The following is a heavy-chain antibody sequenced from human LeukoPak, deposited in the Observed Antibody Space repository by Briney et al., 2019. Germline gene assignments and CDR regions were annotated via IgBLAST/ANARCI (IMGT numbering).Heavy chain of an antibody. Sequence: GGSLRLSCAASGFTFSSYWMHWVRQAPGKGLVWVSRINNDGSSTSYADSVKGRFTISRDNAKNTLYLQMNSLRVEDTAVYYCAGGYSYSLCFDYWGQGTLVTVSS. CDR1: GFTFSSYW. CDR3: AGGYSYSLCFDY. J-gene: IGHJ4*02. CDR2: INNDGSST. V-gene: IGHV3-74*01. D-gene: IGHD5-18*01.